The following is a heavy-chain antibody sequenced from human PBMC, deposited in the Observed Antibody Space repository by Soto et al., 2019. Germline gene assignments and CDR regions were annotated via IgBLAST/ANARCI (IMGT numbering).Heavy chain of an antibody. CDR2: MIANTGNT. D-gene: IGHD5-18*01. CDR1: GYTFTSYD. CDR3: AADSKIQLWLPYYYYYGMDV. Sequence: ASVKVSCKASGYTFTSYDINWVRQATGQGLKWIGWMIANTGNTNYAQKFQGRVTITRDMSTSTAYMELSSLRSEDTAVYYCAADSKIQLWLPYYYYYGMDVWGQGTTVTVSS. V-gene: IGHV1-8*03. J-gene: IGHJ6*02.